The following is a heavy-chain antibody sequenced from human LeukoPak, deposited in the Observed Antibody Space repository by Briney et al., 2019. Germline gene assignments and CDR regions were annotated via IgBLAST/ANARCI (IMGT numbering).Heavy chain of an antibody. CDR3: ARSPSGYCTDTSCYNNYSHYHMDV. CDR1: GFTFSAYT. Sequence: GGSLRLSCSASGFTFSAYTMHWVRQAPGKGLEWVAIIFYDGRNKYYADSVKGRFTISKDNSKSTLYLQMNSLTVEDTAVYFCARSPSGYCTDTSCYNNYSHYHMDVWGKGTTVTVSS. D-gene: IGHD2-2*02. V-gene: IGHV3-30*04. CDR2: IFYDGRNK. J-gene: IGHJ6*03.